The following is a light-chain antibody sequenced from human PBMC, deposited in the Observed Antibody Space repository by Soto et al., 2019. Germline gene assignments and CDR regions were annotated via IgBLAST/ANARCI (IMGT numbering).Light chain of an antibody. CDR1: QSVIRY. Sequence: IVLTQSPATLSLSPGERATLSCRASQSVIRYLAWYQQKPGQAPRLLIYGASSRATGIPDRFSGSGSGTDFTLTIRRLEPEDFAVYYCQQYGSSYPWTFGQGTKVDIK. V-gene: IGKV3-20*01. J-gene: IGKJ1*01. CDR3: QQYGSSYPWT. CDR2: GAS.